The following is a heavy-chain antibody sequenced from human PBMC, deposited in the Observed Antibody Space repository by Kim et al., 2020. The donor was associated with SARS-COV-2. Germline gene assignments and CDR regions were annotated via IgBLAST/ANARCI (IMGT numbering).Heavy chain of an antibody. CDR1: GYTFTSYY. J-gene: IGHJ6*02. V-gene: IGHV1-46*01. D-gene: IGHD3-22*01. CDR3: AIINIPMIVVKGGYGMDV. CDR2: INPSGGST. Sequence: ASVKVSCKASGYTFTSYYMHWVRQAPGQGLEWMGIINPSGGSTSYAQKFQGRVTMTRDTSTSTVYMELSSLRSEDTAVYYCAIINIPMIVVKGGYGMDVWGQGTTVTVSS.